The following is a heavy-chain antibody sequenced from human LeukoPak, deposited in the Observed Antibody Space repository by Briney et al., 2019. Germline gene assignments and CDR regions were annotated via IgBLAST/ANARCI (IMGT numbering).Heavy chain of an antibody. CDR1: GFAFSTYS. J-gene: IGHJ4*02. CDR2: IRSDSTII. Sequence: GGSLRLSCAASGFAFSTYSMDWLRQAPGKGLEWVSYIRSDSTIIHYADSVKGRFTMSRDNGKNSLYLQMNSLRPEGTAVYYCARNGALGDCSGGSCPLDYWGQGTLASVSS. V-gene: IGHV3-48*01. CDR3: ARNGALGDCSGGSCPLDY. D-gene: IGHD2-15*01.